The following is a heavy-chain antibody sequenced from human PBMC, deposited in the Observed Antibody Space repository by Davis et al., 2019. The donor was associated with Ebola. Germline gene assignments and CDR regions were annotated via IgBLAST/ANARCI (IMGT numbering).Heavy chain of an antibody. CDR1: GFTFSTYW. CDR3: AKDKVAYGGSPPALLTPY. CDR2: IWYDGSNK. J-gene: IGHJ4*02. Sequence: PGGSLRLSCAASGFTFSTYWMHWVRQAPGKGLEWVAVIWYDGSNKYYEDSVKGRFTISRDNSKNTLYLQMNSLRAEDTAVYYCAKDKVAYGGSPPALLTPYWGQGTLVTVSS. D-gene: IGHD4-23*01. V-gene: IGHV3-33*06.